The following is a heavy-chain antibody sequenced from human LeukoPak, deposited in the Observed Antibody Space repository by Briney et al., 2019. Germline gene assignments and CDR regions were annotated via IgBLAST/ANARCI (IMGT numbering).Heavy chain of an antibody. CDR1: GFTFSSYA. Sequence: PGGSLRLSCAASGFTFSSYAMSWVRQAPGKGLEWISVMYSGGNTFYADSVKGRFTISRDNSKNTLYLQMNSLRAEDTAVYYCARWPDYFDTSRYYYGMDVWGQGTTVTVSS. J-gene: IGHJ6*02. D-gene: IGHD3-22*01. CDR2: MYSGGNT. V-gene: IGHV3-53*01. CDR3: ARWPDYFDTSRYYYGMDV.